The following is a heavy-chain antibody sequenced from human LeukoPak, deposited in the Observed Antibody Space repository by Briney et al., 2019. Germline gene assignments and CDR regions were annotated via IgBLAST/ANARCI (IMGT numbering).Heavy chain of an antibody. Sequence: ASVKVSCKASGYTFTCYYMHWVRQAPGQGLEWMGWINPNSGGTNYAQKLQGRVTMTTDTSTSTAYMELRSLRSDDTAVYYCARGVVPAASIQNYYYYMDVWGKGTTVTVSS. CDR2: INPNSGGT. V-gene: IGHV1-2*02. CDR1: GYTFTCYY. CDR3: ARGVVPAASIQNYYYYMDV. J-gene: IGHJ6*03. D-gene: IGHD2-2*01.